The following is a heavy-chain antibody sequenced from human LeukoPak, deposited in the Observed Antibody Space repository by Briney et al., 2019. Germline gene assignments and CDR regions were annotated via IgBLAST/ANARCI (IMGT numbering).Heavy chain of an antibody. Sequence: SVKVSCKASGYTFTGYYMHWVRQAPGQGLEWMGWFNPNSGGTNYAQKFQGRVTMTRDTSISTAYMELSRLRSDDTAVYYCASGGITIFGVVIIGWFDPWGQGTLVTVSS. J-gene: IGHJ5*02. D-gene: IGHD3-3*01. CDR3: ASGGITIFGVVIIGWFDP. CDR1: GYTFTGYY. V-gene: IGHV1-2*02. CDR2: FNPNSGGT.